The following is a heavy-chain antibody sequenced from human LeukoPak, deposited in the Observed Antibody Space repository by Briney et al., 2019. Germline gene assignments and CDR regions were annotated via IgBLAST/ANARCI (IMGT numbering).Heavy chain of an antibody. J-gene: IGHJ5*02. Sequence: GGSLRLSCAASGFTFSSYEMNWVRQAPGKGLEWGSYISSSGSTIYYADSVKGRFTISRDNAKNSLYLQMNSLRAEDTAVYYCARLDYDSSGYYYGFDPWGQGTLVTVSS. CDR3: ARLDYDSSGYYYGFDP. CDR1: GFTFSSYE. D-gene: IGHD3-22*01. CDR2: ISSSGSTI. V-gene: IGHV3-48*03.